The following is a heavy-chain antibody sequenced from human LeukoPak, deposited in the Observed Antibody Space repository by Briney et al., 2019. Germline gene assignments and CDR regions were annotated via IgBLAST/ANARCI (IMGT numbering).Heavy chain of an antibody. Sequence: KPSETLSLTCTVSGGSISSYYWSWIRQPPGKALEWIGYIYYSGSTNYNPSLKSQATISVDTSKNQFSLKLNSVTAADTAVYYCARAGWLQPLNWGQGTLVTVSS. CDR3: ARAGWLQPLN. J-gene: IGHJ4*02. CDR1: GGSISSYY. V-gene: IGHV4-59*01. D-gene: IGHD5-18*01. CDR2: IYYSGST.